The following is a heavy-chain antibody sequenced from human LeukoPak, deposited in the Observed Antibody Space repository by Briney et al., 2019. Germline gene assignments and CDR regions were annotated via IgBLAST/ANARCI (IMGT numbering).Heavy chain of an antibody. J-gene: IGHJ6*03. V-gene: IGHV3-21*01. Sequence: GGSLRLSCAASGFTFSSYNMNWVRQAPGKGLEWVSSISISSSYIYYADSVKGRFTISRDNAKNSLYLQMNSLRAEDTAVYYCASYGGLHSYYYYYMDVWGKGTTVTVSS. D-gene: IGHD4-23*01. CDR2: ISISSSYI. CDR1: GFTFSSYN. CDR3: ASYGGLHSYYYYYMDV.